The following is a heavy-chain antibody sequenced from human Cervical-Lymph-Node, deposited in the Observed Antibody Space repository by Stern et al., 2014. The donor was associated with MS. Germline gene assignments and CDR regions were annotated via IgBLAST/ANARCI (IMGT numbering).Heavy chain of an antibody. Sequence: QVQLQESGPGLVKPSETLSLTCIVSGGSISRDYWSWVRQPPGKGLEYIGYIHYSGSTRYNPSFGSRVSISIDTSKNQFSLKLSSVTAADTAVYYCASAGSNTPKGWFDPWGQGTLVTVSS. J-gene: IGHJ5*02. D-gene: IGHD6-13*01. CDR2: IHYSGST. V-gene: IGHV4-59*01. CDR1: GGSISRDY. CDR3: ASAGSNTPKGWFDP.